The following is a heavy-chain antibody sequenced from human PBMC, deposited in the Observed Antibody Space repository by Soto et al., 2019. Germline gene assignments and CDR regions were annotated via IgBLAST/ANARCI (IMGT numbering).Heavy chain of an antibody. Sequence: GGSLRLSCVASGFTLGDSYMGWIRQAPGKGLEWISSISHNAITMDYADSVKGRFAISRDNAKNSLHLQMNSLSAEDTAFYYCVKDESINWYSGHFRHWGQGTLVTVSS. J-gene: IGHJ1*01. CDR2: ISHNAITM. CDR1: GFTLGDSY. D-gene: IGHD6-13*01. V-gene: IGHV3-11*01. CDR3: VKDESINWYSGHFRH.